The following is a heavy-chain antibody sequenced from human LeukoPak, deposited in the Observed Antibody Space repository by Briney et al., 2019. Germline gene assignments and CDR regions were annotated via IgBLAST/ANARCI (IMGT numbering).Heavy chain of an antibody. J-gene: IGHJ4*02. V-gene: IGHV4-34*01. D-gene: IGHD5-24*01. CDR2: INHSGST. CDR1: GGSFSGHY. Sequence: PSETLSLTCAVYGGSFSGHYWSWIRQPPGKGLEWIGEINHSGSTNYNPSLKSRVTISVDTSKNQFSLKLSPVTAADTAVYYCARVRRRWLQLFDYWGQGTLVTVPS. CDR3: ARVRRRWLQLFDY.